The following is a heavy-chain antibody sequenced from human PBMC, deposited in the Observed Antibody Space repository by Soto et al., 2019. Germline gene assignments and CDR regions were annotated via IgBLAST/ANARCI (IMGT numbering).Heavy chain of an antibody. D-gene: IGHD5-12*01. J-gene: IGHJ3*02. CDR3: ARARDGYNYDAFDI. CDR2: ISSSSSTI. V-gene: IGHV3-48*04. Sequence: GGSLRLSCAASGFTFSSYSMNWVRQAPGKGLEWVSYISSSSSTIYYADSVKGRFTISRDNAKNSLYLQMNSLRAEDTAVYYCARARDGYNYDAFDIWGQGTMVTVSS. CDR1: GFTFSSYS.